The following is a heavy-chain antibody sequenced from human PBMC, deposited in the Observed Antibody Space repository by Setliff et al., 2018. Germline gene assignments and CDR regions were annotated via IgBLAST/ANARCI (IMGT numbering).Heavy chain of an antibody. D-gene: IGHD3-16*02. J-gene: IGHJ4*02. CDR3: ARDNNPGYRGYWGRFDY. CDR2: IYHSGST. Sequence: SETLSLTCPVSGYSISSGYYWGWIRQPPGKGLEWIGSIYHSGSTYYNPSLKSRVTISVDTSKNQFSLKLSSVTAADTAVYYCARDNNPGYRGYWGRFDYWGQGTLVTVSS. V-gene: IGHV4-38-2*02. CDR1: GYSISSGYY.